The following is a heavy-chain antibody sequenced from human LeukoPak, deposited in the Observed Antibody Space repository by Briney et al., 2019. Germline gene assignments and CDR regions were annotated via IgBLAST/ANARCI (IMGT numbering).Heavy chain of an antibody. V-gene: IGHV1-18*01. CDR2: ISAYNGNT. Sequence: ASVKVSCKASGYIFTNYAVSWVRQAPGQGLEWMGSISAYNGNTNYAQKLQGRVTMTTDTSTSTAYMELRSLRSDDTAVYYCARPIAQSSAYWEFFYYRGQGTLVTVSS. CDR3: ARPIAQSSAYWEFFYY. CDR1: GYIFTNYA. D-gene: IGHD3-22*01. J-gene: IGHJ4*02.